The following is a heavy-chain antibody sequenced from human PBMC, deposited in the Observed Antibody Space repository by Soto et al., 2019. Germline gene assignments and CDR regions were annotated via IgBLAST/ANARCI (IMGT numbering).Heavy chain of an antibody. V-gene: IGHV3-7*01. D-gene: IGHD1-26*01. J-gene: IGHJ4*02. Sequence: EVQLVESGGGLVQPGGSLRLSCTASGFTFSNHWMSWVRQAPGKGLALVASIKEDGREKYYVDSVKGRFTISRDNAKNSLYLQMNSPRAEDSDVYYCAKEYRWGQGTLVTVSA. CDR3: AKEYR. CDR1: GFTFSNHW. CDR2: IKEDGREK.